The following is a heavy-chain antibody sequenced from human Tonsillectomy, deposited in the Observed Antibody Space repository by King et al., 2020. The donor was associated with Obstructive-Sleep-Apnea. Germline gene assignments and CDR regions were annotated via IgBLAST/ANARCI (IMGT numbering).Heavy chain of an antibody. CDR3: ARERAGGTNWFDP. CDR2: IYYSGKT. V-gene: IGHV4-39*07. D-gene: IGHD6-13*01. CDR1: GGSISSSNNY. J-gene: IGHJ5*02. Sequence: MQLQESGPGLVKPSETLSLTCTVSGGSISSSNNYWGWIRQPPGKGLEWIGNIYYSGKTYYNPSLKSRVTISVDTSKNQFSLKLSSVTAADTAVYYCARERAGGTNWFDPWGQGTLVTVSS.